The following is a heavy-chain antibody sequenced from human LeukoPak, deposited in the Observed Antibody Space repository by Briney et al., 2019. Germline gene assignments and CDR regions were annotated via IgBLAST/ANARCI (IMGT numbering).Heavy chain of an antibody. Sequence: GGSLRLSCAASGLTFSDYYMSWIRQAPGKGLEWVSYISSSGGTIYDADSVRGRFTISRDNAKNSVYLQMNSLRAEDTAVYYCARDAPSIEAQVDYWGQGTLVTVSS. CDR2: ISSSGGTI. V-gene: IGHV3-11*04. CDR3: ARDAPSIEAQVDY. D-gene: IGHD3-22*01. CDR1: GLTFSDYY. J-gene: IGHJ4*02.